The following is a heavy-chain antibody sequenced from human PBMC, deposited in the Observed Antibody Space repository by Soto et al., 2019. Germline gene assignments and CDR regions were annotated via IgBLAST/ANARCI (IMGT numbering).Heavy chain of an antibody. CDR3: ALDRNAIDY. CDR2: INHSGST. V-gene: IGHV4-34*01. J-gene: IGHJ4*02. CDR1: GGSFSGCY. D-gene: IGHD1-1*01. Sequence: PSETLSLTCAVYGGSFSGCYWSWIRQPPGKGLEWIGEINHSGSTNYNPSLKSRVTISVDTSKNQFSLKLSSVTAADTAVYYCALDRNAIDYWGQGTLVTVSS.